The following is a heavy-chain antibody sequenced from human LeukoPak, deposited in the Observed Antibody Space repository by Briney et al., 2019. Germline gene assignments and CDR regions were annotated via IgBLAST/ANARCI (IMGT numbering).Heavy chain of an antibody. CDR2: INSDGSST. V-gene: IGHV3-74*01. CDR1: GFTFSSYW. D-gene: IGHD1-26*01. J-gene: IGHJ4*02. CDR3: ARVSTYSAIDY. Sequence: AGGSLRLSCAASGFTFSSYWMHWVRHGPGKGLVWVSRINSDGSSTSYADSVKGRFTISRDNAKNTLYLQMNSLRAEDTAVYYCARVSTYSAIDYWGQGTLVTVSS.